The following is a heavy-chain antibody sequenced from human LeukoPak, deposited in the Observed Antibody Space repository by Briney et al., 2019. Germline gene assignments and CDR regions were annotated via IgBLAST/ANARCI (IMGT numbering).Heavy chain of an antibody. CDR3: AREGRNGYNEGYFDY. Sequence: ASVKVSCKASGYTFTGYYMHWVRQAPGQGLDWMGWINPNSGGTKYAQNFQGRVTLTTDTSINTAYMELSSLRPDDMAVYYCAREGRNGYNEGYFDYWGQGTLVTVSS. V-gene: IGHV1-2*02. CDR1: GYTFTGYY. D-gene: IGHD5-24*01. J-gene: IGHJ4*02. CDR2: INPNSGGT.